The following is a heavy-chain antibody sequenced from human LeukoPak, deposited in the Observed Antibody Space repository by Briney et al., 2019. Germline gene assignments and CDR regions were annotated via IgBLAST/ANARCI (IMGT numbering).Heavy chain of an antibody. CDR2: IDQDGGQT. J-gene: IGHJ4*02. D-gene: IGHD2/OR15-2a*01. Sequence: GGSLRLSCAASGFTFSSYWMSWVRQAPGKGLEWVATIDQDGGQTYYADSVKGRFTISRDNARDSVYLQINSLRVEDTALYYCARPLATNMRVTSAFWGQGTLVTVSS. CDR3: ARPLATNMRVTSAF. CDR1: GFTFSSYW. V-gene: IGHV3-7*01.